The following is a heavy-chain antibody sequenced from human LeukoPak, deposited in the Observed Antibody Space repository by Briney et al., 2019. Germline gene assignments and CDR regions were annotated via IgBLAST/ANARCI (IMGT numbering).Heavy chain of an antibody. V-gene: IGHV3-33*01. D-gene: IGHD6-6*01. CDR2: IWYDGSNK. CDR3: ARGDSSSPDFDY. CDR1: GFTFSSYG. Sequence: GGSLRLSCAASGFTFSSYGMHWVRQAPGKGLEWVAVIWYDGSNKYYADSVKGRFTISRDNSKNTLYLQMNSLRVEDTAVYYCARGDSSSPDFDYWGQGTLVTVYS. J-gene: IGHJ4*02.